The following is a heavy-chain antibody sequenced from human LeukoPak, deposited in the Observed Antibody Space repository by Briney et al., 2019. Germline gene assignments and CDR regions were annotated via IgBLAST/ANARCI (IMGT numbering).Heavy chain of an antibody. CDR2: MNPNSGNT. Sequence: ASVKVSCKASGYTFTSYDINWVRQATGQGLEWMGWMNPNSGNTGYAQKFQGRVTITRNTSISTAYMELSSLRSEDTAVYYCARGRSRYDFWSGSPSRFDYWGQGTLVTVSS. D-gene: IGHD3-3*01. V-gene: IGHV1-8*03. CDR1: GYTFTSYD. J-gene: IGHJ4*02. CDR3: ARGRSRYDFWSGSPSRFDY.